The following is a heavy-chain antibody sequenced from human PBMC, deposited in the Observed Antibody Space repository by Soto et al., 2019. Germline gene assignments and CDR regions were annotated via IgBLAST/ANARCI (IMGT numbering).Heavy chain of an antibody. CDR2: LDNDGTNT. J-gene: IGHJ4*02. CDR1: GFTFSTYW. V-gene: IGHV3-74*01. CDR3: ARDGGTYFDY. Sequence: GGSLRLSCAASGFTFSTYWMHWVRQAPGKGLVWVSRLDNDGTNTRYADSVKGRFTVSRDNGKNTVYLQMDSLRAEDTAVYYCARDGGTYFDYWGQGTLVTVSS. D-gene: IGHD3-16*01.